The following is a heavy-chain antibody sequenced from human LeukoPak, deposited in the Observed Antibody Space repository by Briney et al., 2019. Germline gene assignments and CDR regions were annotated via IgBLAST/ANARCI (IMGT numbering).Heavy chain of an antibody. J-gene: IGHJ4*02. D-gene: IGHD4-17*01. CDR2: IKQEGSAR. CDR3: ARGPTTSPQYSFDY. Sequence: PGGSLRLSCVASGFSFSSYWMSWVRQTPGKGLEWVANIKQEGSARYYVDPVTGRFTISRDNAMNSLYLQMNSLRVEDTAVYYCARGPTTSPQYSFDYWGQGNMVTVSS. CDR1: GFSFSSYW. V-gene: IGHV3-7*01.